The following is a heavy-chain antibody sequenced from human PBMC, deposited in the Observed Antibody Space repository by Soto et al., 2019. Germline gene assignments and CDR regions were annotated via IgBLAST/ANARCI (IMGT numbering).Heavy chain of an antibody. V-gene: IGHV1-3*01. D-gene: IGHD2-2*01. Sequence: QVQLVQSGAEVKKPGASVKVSCKASGYSFTSYVMHWVRQAPGQSLEWMGWISAGNGDTKYSQKFQGRLTVTRDTSATTAYMELSSLRSEDTAVYYCARRIEVVPAAMYGFDIWGQGTMVTVSS. CDR1: GYSFTSYV. CDR2: ISAGNGDT. CDR3: ARRIEVVPAAMYGFDI. J-gene: IGHJ3*02.